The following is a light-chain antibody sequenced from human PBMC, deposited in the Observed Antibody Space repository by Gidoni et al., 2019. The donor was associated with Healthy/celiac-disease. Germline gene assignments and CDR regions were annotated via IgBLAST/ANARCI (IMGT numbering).Light chain of an antibody. CDR2: DAS. CDR3: QQRSNWHPIT. CDR1: QSVSSY. Sequence: EIVLTQSPAILSLSPGERATISCRASQSVSSYLAWYQQKPGKAPRLLIYDASNMATGIPARFSGSGSGTDYTLTISSLVPEDFAVYYCQQRSNWHPITFGQGTRLEIK. J-gene: IGKJ5*01. V-gene: IGKV3-11*01.